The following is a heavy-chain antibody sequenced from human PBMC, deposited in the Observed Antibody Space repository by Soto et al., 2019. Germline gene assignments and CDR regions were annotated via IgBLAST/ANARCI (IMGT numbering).Heavy chain of an antibody. D-gene: IGHD3-3*01. V-gene: IGHV3-15*07. CDR2: IKSKTDGGTT. CDR1: GFTFSDAR. Sequence: GGALRLSCAASGFTFSDARIKWGRPGPGKGLEWVGRIKSKTDGGTTDYAAPVKGRFTISRDDSKNTLFLHMTNLRPEDTAVYYCAKPRSSLEWPPFDPWGHGTLVTVSS. J-gene: IGHJ5*02. CDR3: AKPRSSLEWPPFDP.